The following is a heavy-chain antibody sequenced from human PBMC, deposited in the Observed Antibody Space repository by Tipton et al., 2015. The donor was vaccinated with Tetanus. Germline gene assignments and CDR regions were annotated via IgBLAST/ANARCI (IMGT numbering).Heavy chain of an antibody. CDR3: ARAVRFLAAADPKRNWFDP. V-gene: IGHV1-18*01. CDR1: GYTFTSYG. J-gene: IGHJ5*02. Sequence: QLVQSGAEVKKPGASVKVSCKASGYTFTSYGISWVRQAPGQGLEWMGWISAYNGNTNYAQKLQGRVTMTTDTSTSTAYMELRSLRSDDTAVYYCARAVRFLAAADPKRNWFDPWGQGTLVTVSS. D-gene: IGHD6-13*01. CDR2: ISAYNGNT.